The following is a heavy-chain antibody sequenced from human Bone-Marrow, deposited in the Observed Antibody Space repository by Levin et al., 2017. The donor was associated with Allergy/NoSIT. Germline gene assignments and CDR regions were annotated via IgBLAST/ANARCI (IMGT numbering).Heavy chain of an antibody. CDR2: ISHSANTT. D-gene: IGHD2-8*01. J-gene: IGHJ2*01. CDR3: AKGNGRHWYFNA. Sequence: ETLSLTCAASGFTFDSYAMSWVRQAPGKGLEWISAISHSANTTYDADSVKGRFSISRDNSKNTLNLQMSSLRAEDTAIYYCAKGNGRHWYFNAWGRGTLVTVSS. V-gene: IGHV3-23*01. CDR1: GFTFDSYA.